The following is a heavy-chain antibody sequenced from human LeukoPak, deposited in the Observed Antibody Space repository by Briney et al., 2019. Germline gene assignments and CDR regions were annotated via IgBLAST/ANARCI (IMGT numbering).Heavy chain of an antibody. CDR1: GGSISNYY. Sequence: SETLSLTCTVSGGSISNYYWSWIRQPPGKGLEWIGYISYSGSTGSNPSLKSRVTISVDTSKNQFSLRLSSVTAADTAVYYCARVGVGHAFDIWGQGTMVTVSS. CDR3: ARVGVGHAFDI. V-gene: IGHV4-59*01. J-gene: IGHJ3*02. D-gene: IGHD2-21*01. CDR2: ISYSGST.